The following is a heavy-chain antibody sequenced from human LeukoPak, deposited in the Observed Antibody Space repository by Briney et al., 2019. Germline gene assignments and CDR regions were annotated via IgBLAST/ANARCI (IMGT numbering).Heavy chain of an antibody. CDR2: INPNSGGT. CDR3: ARGVYGSGSYYKRDYYYYYMDV. J-gene: IGHJ6*03. CDR1: GYTFTGYY. Sequence: ASVKVSCKASGYTFTGYYMHWVRQAPGQGLEWMGWINPNSGGTNYAQKFQGRVTRTRDTSISTAYMELSRLRSDDTAVYYCARGVYGSGSYYKRDYYYYYMDVWGKGTTVTISS. V-gene: IGHV1-2*02. D-gene: IGHD3-10*01.